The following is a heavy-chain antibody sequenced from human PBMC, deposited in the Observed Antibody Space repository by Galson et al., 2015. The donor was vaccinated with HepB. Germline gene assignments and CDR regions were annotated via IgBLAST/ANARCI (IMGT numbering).Heavy chain of an antibody. Sequence: SLRLSCAASGFTFINFGMHWVRQAPGKGLEWVSVIKSDGSQIYYADSVKGRFTISRGNSKNTLYLQMSSLRAEDTAVYYCVKEGYSNGWYYFDYWGQGTLVTVSS. CDR3: VKEGYSNGWYYFDY. V-gene: IGHV3-30*18. J-gene: IGHJ4*02. CDR2: IKSDGSQI. CDR1: GFTFINFG. D-gene: IGHD6-19*01.